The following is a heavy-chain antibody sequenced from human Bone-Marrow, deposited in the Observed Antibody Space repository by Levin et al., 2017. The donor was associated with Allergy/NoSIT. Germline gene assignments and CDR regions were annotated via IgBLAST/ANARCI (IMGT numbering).Heavy chain of an antibody. V-gene: IGHV3-23*01. CDR1: GFTFSSYA. J-gene: IGHJ4*02. CDR2: ISASGGST. CDR3: ARSPTLDY. Sequence: TGGSLRLSCAASGFTFSSYAMSWVRQAPGKGLEWVSAISASGGSTFYADSVKGRFTISRDNSKNTLFLQMNSLRAEDTAVYYCARSPTLDYWGQGTLVTVSS. D-gene: IGHD2/OR15-2a*01.